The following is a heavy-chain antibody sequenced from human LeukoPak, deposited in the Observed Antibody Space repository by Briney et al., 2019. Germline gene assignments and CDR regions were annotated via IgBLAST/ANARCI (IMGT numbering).Heavy chain of an antibody. CDR3: ARVEAEYYDSSGYEVY. D-gene: IGHD3-22*01. V-gene: IGHV1-18*01. J-gene: IGHJ4*02. CDR1: GYTFTSYG. CDR2: ISAYNGNT. Sequence: GASVKVSCKASGYTFTSYGISWVRQAPGQGLEWMGWISAYNGNTNYAQKLQGRVTMTTDTSTSTAYMELRSLRSDDTAVYYCARVEAEYYDSSGYEVYWGQGTLVTVSS.